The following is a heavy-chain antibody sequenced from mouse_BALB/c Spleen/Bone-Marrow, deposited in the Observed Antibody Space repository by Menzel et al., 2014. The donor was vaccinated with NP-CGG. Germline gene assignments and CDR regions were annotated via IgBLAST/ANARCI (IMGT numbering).Heavy chain of an antibody. V-gene: IGHV1-7*01. CDR3: VRPPYYYGSSYDAMDY. D-gene: IGHD1-1*01. J-gene: IGHJ4*01. CDR1: GYTFTSYW. Sequence: LQESGAELAKPGASVKMSCKASGYTFTSYWMHWVKQRPGQGLEWIGYINPSTGYTEYNQKFKDKATLTADKSSSTAYMQLSSLTSEDSAVYYCVRPPYYYGSSYDAMDYWGQGTSVTVSS. CDR2: INPSTGYT.